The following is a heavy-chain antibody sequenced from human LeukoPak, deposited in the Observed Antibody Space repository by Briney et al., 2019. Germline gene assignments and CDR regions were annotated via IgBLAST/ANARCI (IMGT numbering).Heavy chain of an antibody. CDR1: GGSISSYY. V-gene: IGHV4-4*07. J-gene: IGHJ2*01. D-gene: IGHD3-22*01. CDR2: IYTSGST. CDR3: ARGDYYDSSGYSPDWYFDL. Sequence: SETLSLTCTVSGGSISSYYWSWIRQPAGKGLEWIGRIYTSGSTNYNPSLKSRVTMSVDTSKNQFSLKLSSVTAAGTAVYYCARGDYYDSSGYSPDWYFDLWGRGTLVTVPS.